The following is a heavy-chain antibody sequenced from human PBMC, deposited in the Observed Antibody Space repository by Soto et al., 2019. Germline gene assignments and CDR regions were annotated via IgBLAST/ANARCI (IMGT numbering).Heavy chain of an antibody. CDR2: IYYSGGT. J-gene: IGHJ4*01. D-gene: IGHD6-13*01. CDR3: AMSIASAGTVYFDY. V-gene: IGHV4-59*02. CDR1: GGSVSSYY. Sequence: SETLSLTCTVSGGSVSSYYWSWIRQPPGKGLEWIGYIYYSGGTNYNPSIKSRVTISVDTSKNHFSLKLSSVTVADTAVYFCAMSIASAGTVYFDYWGHGTLVT.